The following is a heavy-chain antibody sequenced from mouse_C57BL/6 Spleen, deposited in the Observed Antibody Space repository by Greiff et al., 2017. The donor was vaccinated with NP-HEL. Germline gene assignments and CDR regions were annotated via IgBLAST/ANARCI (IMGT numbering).Heavy chain of an antibody. CDR1: GFTFSDYG. V-gene: IGHV5-17*01. D-gene: IGHD2-10*01. Sequence: EVQGVESGGGLVKPGGSLKLSCAASGFTFSDYGMHWVRQAPEQGLEWVAYISSGSSTIYYADTVKGRFTISRDNATNTLFLQMTSLRSEDTAMYYCARESFYGNYAMDYWGQGTSVTVSS. CDR3: ARESFYGNYAMDY. CDR2: ISSGSSTI. J-gene: IGHJ4*01.